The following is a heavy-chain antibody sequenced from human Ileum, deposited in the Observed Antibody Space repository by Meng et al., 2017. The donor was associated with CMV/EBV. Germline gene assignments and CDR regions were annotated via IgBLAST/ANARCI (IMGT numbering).Heavy chain of an antibody. CDR3: ARSQPRIAVAGIRRWFDP. Sequence: TFTSYDMHWVRQAPGQGLEWMGIINPSGGSTSYAQKFQGRVTMTRDTSTSTVYMELSSLSSEDTAVYYCARSQPRIAVAGIRRWFDPWGQGTLVTVSS. CDR2: INPSGGST. V-gene: IGHV1-46*01. CDR1: TFTSYD. J-gene: IGHJ5*02. D-gene: IGHD6-19*01.